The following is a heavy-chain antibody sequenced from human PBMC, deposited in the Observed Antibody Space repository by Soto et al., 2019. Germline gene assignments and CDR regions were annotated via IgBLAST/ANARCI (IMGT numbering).Heavy chain of an antibody. CDR1: GASISSNDW. Sequence: QVQLQESGPGLVMPSGTLSLTCAVSGASISSNDWWNWVRQPPVKGLEWIGEIYHGGTTIYNPSLNSRVSISIDESKNHFSLKLTSVTAADTAVYYCARDFKAPKDAWAFDYWGQGILVTVSS. V-gene: IGHV4-4*02. CDR2: IYHGGTT. J-gene: IGHJ4*02. CDR3: ARDFKAPKDAWAFDY. D-gene: IGHD3-16*01.